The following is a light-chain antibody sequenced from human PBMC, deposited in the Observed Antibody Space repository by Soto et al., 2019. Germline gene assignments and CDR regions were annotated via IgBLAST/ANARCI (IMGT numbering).Light chain of an antibody. J-gene: IGKJ1*01. CDR3: QQYDNAAWS. CDR2: KGS. Sequence: GDRVTITCRASEPISLWLAWYQQKPWKAPKLLMYKGSTLESGVTSRFSGSGSGTEFTLSLSGLQPDDFATYYCQQYDNAAWSVGQGSK. V-gene: IGKV1-5*03. CDR1: EPISLW.